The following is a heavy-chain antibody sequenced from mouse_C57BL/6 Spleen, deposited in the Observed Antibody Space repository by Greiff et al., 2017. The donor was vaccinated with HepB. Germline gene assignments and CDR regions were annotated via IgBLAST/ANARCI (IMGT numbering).Heavy chain of an antibody. J-gene: IGHJ2*01. D-gene: IGHD1-1*01. CDR2: ISDGGSYT. CDR1: GFTFSSYA. V-gene: IGHV5-4*01. CDR3: ARDKTTVGFDD. Sequence: EVQLVESGGGLVKPGGSLKLSCAASGFTFSSYAMSWVRQTPEKRLEWVATISDGGSYTYYPDNVKGRFTISRDNAKNNLYLQMSHLKSEDTAMYYCARDKTTVGFDDWGQGTTLTVSS.